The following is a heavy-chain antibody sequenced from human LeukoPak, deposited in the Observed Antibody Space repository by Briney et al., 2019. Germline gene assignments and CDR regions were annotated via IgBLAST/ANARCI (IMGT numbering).Heavy chain of an antibody. D-gene: IGHD5-12*01. Sequence: GGSLRLSCSASGFTFSSYAMHWVRQSPGKGLEYVSAISSNKDNTYYVDSVQGRFTISRDNSKNTLHLQMSSLRAEDTAVYYCVKDRYSGYAQPYYFDYWGQGTLVTVSS. CDR3: VKDRYSGYAQPYYFDY. V-gene: IGHV3-64D*06. J-gene: IGHJ4*02. CDR2: ISSNKDNT. CDR1: GFTFSSYA.